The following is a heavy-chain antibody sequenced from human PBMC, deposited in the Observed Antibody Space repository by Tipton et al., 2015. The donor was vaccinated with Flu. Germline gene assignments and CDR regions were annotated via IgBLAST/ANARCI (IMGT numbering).Heavy chain of an antibody. V-gene: IGHV1-8*01. D-gene: IGHD6-6*01. Sequence: QSRAEVKKPGASVRVSCRASGYTFSNQDINWIRQAAGQGLEWMGWMSPNSGNPGAAQKFQGRVTMTRDTAAGTAYMELTSLTSVDTAIYFCATSPPDSSAIDQWGQGTLVTVSP. CDR1: GYTFSNQD. CDR2: MSPNSGNP. CDR3: ATSPPDSSAIDQ. J-gene: IGHJ5*02.